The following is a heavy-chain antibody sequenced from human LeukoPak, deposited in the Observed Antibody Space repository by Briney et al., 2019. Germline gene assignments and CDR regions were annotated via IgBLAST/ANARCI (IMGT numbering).Heavy chain of an antibody. V-gene: IGHV1-2*02. CDR2: INPNSGGT. D-gene: IGHD2-15*01. J-gene: IGHJ4*02. CDR1: VYTFTIYY. Sequence: GASVKVSCKSSVYTFTIYYMHWVRQAPRQGLEWMGWINPNSGGTNYAQKFQGRVTMTRDTSISTDYMELSRLRSDDTAVYYCARDILQLDYWGQGTLVTVSS. CDR3: ARDILQLDY.